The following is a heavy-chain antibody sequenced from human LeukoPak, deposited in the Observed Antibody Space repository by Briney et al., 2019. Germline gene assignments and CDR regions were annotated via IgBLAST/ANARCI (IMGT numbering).Heavy chain of an antibody. V-gene: IGHV4-30-4*08. J-gene: IGHJ5*02. D-gene: IGHD3-3*01. CDR1: GGSISSGDYY. CDR2: IYYSGST. CDR3: ARDKDYDSRFDP. Sequence: PSQTLSLTCTVSGGSISSGDYYWSWIRQPPGKGLEWIGYIYYSGSTYYNPSLKSRVTISVDTSKNQFSLKLSSVTAADTAVYYCARDKDYDSRFDPWGQGTLVTVSS.